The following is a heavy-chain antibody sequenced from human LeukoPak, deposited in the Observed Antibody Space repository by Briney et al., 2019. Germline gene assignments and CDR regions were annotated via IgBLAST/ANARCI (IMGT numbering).Heavy chain of an antibody. Sequence: PSETLSLTCAVYGGSFSGDYWSWIRQPPGKGLEWIGEINHSGSTNYNPSLKSRVTISVDTSKNQFSLKLSSVTAADTAVYYCARGRRENYDFWSGYSGWFDPWGQGTLVTVSS. CDR2: INHSGST. V-gene: IGHV4-34*01. CDR1: GGSFSGDY. CDR3: ARGRRENYDFWSGYSGWFDP. J-gene: IGHJ5*02. D-gene: IGHD3-3*01.